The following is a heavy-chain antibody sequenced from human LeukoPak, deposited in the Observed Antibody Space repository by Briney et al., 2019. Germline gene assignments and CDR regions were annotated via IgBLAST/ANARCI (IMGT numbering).Heavy chain of an antibody. J-gene: IGHJ6*03. V-gene: IGHV1-8*03. D-gene: IGHD6-6*01. Sequence: ASVKVSCKASGGTFSSYAINWVRQATGQGLEWMGWMNPNSGNTGYAQKFQGRVTITRNTSISTAYMELSSLRSEDTAVYYCARGAYMAASYTDVWGKGTTVTVSS. CDR3: ARGAYMAASYTDV. CDR1: GGTFSSYA. CDR2: MNPNSGNT.